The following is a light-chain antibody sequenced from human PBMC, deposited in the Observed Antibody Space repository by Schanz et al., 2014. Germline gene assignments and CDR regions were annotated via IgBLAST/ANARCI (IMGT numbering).Light chain of an antibody. Sequence: QSVLTQPPSASGSPGQSVTISCTGTSSDVGGYKYVSWYQQHPGKAPKVMISQVTKRPSGVPDRFSGSKSGNTASLTVSGLQAEDEADYYCSSYSGSDIVLFGGGTKLTVL. CDR1: SSDVGGYKY. V-gene: IGLV2-8*01. J-gene: IGLJ2*01. CDR3: SSYSGSDIVL. CDR2: QVT.